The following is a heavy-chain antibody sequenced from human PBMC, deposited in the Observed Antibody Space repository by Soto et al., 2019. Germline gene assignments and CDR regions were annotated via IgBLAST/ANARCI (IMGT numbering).Heavy chain of an antibody. CDR1: GFIFTNYW. CDR2: IKYDGHEK. CDR3: ASIRYYDSNFDY. V-gene: IGHV3-7*05. Sequence: EVQVVDSGGGLVQPGGSLRLSCAASGFIFTNYWMSWVRQAPGKGLEWVAIIKYDGHEKYYVDPVKGRFTISRDNAKNSLYLQMNSLRAEATAVYSCASIRYYDSNFDYWGQGTLVTVSS. D-gene: IGHD3-16*01. J-gene: IGHJ4*02.